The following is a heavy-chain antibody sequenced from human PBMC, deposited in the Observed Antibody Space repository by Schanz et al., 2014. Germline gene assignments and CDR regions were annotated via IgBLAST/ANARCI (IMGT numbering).Heavy chain of an antibody. J-gene: IGHJ4*02. D-gene: IGHD2-8*01. CDR2: IYSGGGT. CDR3: TRMYH. CDR1: DFTVSNNY. Sequence: EVQLVESGGALIQPGGSLRLSCAASDFTVSNNYMSWVRQAPGKGLEWVSLIYSGGGTYYADSVKGRFTVSRDNSKNTVYLQMNSLRAEDTAVYYCTRMYHWGQGTLVTVSS. V-gene: IGHV3-53*01.